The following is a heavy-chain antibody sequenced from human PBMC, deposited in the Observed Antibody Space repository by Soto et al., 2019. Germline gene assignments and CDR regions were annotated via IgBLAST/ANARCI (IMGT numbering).Heavy chain of an antibody. CDR1: GFTFSSYA. CDR3: ARGRHHQGMDV. Sequence: GGSLRLSCAASGFTFSSYAMSWVRQAPGKGLEWVSAIGTAGDTYYPGSVKGRFTISRENAKNSLYLQMNSLRAGDTAVYYCARGRHHQGMDVWGQGTTVTVSS. J-gene: IGHJ6*02. D-gene: IGHD2-2*01. V-gene: IGHV3-13*01. CDR2: IGTAGDT.